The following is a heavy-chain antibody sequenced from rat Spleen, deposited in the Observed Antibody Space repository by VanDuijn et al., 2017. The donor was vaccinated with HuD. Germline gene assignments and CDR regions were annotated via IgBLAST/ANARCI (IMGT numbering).Heavy chain of an antibody. V-gene: IGHV2-63*01. CDR2: MRYNGDT. Sequence: QVQQKESGPGLVQPSQTLSLTCTVSGFSVIRYNVHWLRQPPGKGLEWMGRMRYNGDTSYNSALKSRLSISRDTSKYQVFLKMNSLQTDDTGTYYCTTHPRYWGQGVMVTVSS. J-gene: IGHJ2*01. CDR3: TTHPRY. D-gene: IGHD3-1*01. CDR1: GFSVIRYN.